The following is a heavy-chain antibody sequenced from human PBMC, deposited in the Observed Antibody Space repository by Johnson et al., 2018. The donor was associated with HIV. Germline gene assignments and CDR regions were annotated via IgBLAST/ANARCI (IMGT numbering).Heavy chain of an antibody. CDR3: ARDGESQQLPLGDAFDV. J-gene: IGHJ3*01. CDR2: INSDGSST. Sequence: VQLVESGGGVVQPGRSLRLSCAASGFTFSSYWMHWVRQAPGKGLVWVSRINSDGSSTSYADSVKGRFTISRDNAKNTLYLQMNSLRHEDTAVYYCARDGESQQLPLGDAFDVWGQGTMVTVSS. D-gene: IGHD6-13*01. CDR1: GFTFSSYW. V-gene: IGHV3-74*01.